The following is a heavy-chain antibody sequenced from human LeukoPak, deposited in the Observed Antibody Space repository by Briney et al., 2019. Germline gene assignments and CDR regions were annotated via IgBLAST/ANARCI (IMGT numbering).Heavy chain of an antibody. Sequence: GGSLRLSCAASGFTFSIYSMNWVRQAPGKGLEWVSSISSSSSYIYYADSVKGRFTIPRDNAKNSLYLQMNSLRAEDTAVYYCARAKLDGDYVYYYYGMDVWGQGTTVTVSS. CDR2: ISSSSSYI. CDR1: GFTFSIYS. CDR3: ARAKLDGDYVYYYYGMDV. V-gene: IGHV3-21*01. D-gene: IGHD4-17*01. J-gene: IGHJ6*02.